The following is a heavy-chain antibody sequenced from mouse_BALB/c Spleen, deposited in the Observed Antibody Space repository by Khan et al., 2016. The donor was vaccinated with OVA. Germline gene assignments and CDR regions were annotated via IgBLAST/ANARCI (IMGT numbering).Heavy chain of an antibody. J-gene: IGHJ4*01. CDR2: LDPANGNT. Sequence: EVQLQESGAELVKPGASVKLSCTASGFNIKDTYMHWVKQRPEQGLEWIGTLDPANGNTKYDPKFQGKATITTDTSSNTAYLQLSSLTSEDTAVYYCATLGVYAMDYWGQGTSVTVSS. V-gene: IGHV14-3*02. CDR3: ATLGVYAMDY. CDR1: GFNIKDTY.